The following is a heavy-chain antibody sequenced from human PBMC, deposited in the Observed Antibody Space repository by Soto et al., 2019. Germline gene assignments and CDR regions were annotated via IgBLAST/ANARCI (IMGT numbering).Heavy chain of an antibody. Sequence: QVQLVQSGAEVKKPGASVKVSCKASGYTFISYYMHGVRQAPGQGLEWMGIINPSGGSTSYAQKFQGRVTMTRDTSTSTVYMELSSLRSEDTAVYYCARDRGYSGYDPDNAFDIWGQGTMVTVSS. CDR3: ARDRGYSGYDPDNAFDI. V-gene: IGHV1-46*01. CDR2: INPSGGST. D-gene: IGHD5-12*01. J-gene: IGHJ3*02. CDR1: GYTFISYY.